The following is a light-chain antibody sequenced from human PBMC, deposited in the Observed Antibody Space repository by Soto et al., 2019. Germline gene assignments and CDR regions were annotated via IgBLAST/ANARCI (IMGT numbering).Light chain of an antibody. CDR1: QSAGSSY. J-gene: IGKJ1*01. V-gene: IGKV3-20*01. CDR3: QQYGSSSWT. CDR2: GAS. Sequence: EIVLTQSPGTLSLSPGERATLSCRASQSAGSSYLAWYQQKFGQAPRLLIYGASSRATGIPDRFSGSGSGTDFTLTISRLEPEDFAVYYCQQYGSSSWTFGQGTKVDIK.